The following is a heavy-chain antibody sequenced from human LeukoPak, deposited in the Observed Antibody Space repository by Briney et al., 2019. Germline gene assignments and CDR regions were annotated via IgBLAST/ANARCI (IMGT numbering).Heavy chain of an antibody. Sequence: GRSLRLSCAASGFTFSTYGIHWVRQAPGKGLEWVAIIWYDGSNKYYADSVRGRFTISRDNSKNTLYLQMNSLRADDTAVYYCAKDMNSWRDGSGLGDYFDYWGQGTLVTVSS. CDR2: IWYDGSNK. CDR1: GFTFSTYG. J-gene: IGHJ4*02. CDR3: AKDMNSWRDGSGLGDYFDY. D-gene: IGHD6-19*01. V-gene: IGHV3-33*06.